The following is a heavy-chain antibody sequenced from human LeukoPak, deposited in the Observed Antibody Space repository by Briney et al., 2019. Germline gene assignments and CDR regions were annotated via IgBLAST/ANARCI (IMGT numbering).Heavy chain of an antibody. CDR3: ARAVRWDGDLEY. D-gene: IGHD4-17*01. J-gene: IGHJ4*02. Sequence: GGSLRLSCAASGFIFSDYYMSWIRQAPGKGLEWVSYISNGGTTMYYADSVKGRFTISRDNAKNSLYLQMNSLRAEDTAVYYCARAVRWDGDLEYWGQGTLVTVSS. CDR1: GFIFSDYY. V-gene: IGHV3-11*04. CDR2: ISNGGTTM.